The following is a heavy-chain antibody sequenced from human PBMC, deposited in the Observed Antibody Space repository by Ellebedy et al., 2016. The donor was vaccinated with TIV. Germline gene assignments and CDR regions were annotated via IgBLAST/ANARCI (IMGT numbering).Heavy chain of an antibody. CDR3: ARDRETWFGDPTGLDY. J-gene: IGHJ4*02. D-gene: IGHD3-10*01. V-gene: IGHV3-30*03. CDR1: GFTFSDYG. CDR2: ISYDGGDE. Sequence: GESLKISCEASGFTFSDYGIHWVRRTPGKGLEWVTVISYDGGDENYADSVKGRFTISRDNSKNTLYLQMNSLRAEDTAVYYCARDRETWFGDPTGLDYWGQGTLVTVSS.